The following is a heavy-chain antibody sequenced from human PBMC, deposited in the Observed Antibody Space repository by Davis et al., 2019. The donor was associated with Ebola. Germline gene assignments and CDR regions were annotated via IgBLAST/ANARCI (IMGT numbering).Heavy chain of an antibody. V-gene: IGHV4-38-2*02. D-gene: IGHD3-22*01. CDR1: GYSISSGYY. CDR2: IYHSGST. Sequence: PSETLSLTCTVSGYSISSGYYWGWIRQPPGKGLEWIGSIYHSGSTYYNPSLKSRVTISVDTSKNQFSLKLSSVTAADTAVYYCARGGDYYDSSGYSPYYFDYWGQGTLVTVSS. CDR3: ARGGDYYDSSGYSPYYFDY. J-gene: IGHJ4*02.